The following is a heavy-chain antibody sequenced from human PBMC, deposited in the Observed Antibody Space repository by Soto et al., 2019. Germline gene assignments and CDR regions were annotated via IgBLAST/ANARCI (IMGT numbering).Heavy chain of an antibody. CDR1: GYSFTIYW. V-gene: IGHV5-10-1*01. D-gene: IGHD3-16*01. CDR3: ATHSLPHVALTARYCFYGP. CDR2: IYPSDSYT. Sequence: GDSLKMSCEPSGYSFTIYWITWVRQMPGIGLEWLGRIYPSDSYTTYSPSFEGHVTMSADKSSSTAYLHWRCLRPSHTAMYHSATHSLPHVALTARYCFYGPWDQGTRGAAST. J-gene: IGHJ5*02.